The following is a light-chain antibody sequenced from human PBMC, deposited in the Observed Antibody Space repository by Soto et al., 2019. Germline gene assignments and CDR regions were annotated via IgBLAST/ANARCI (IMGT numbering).Light chain of an antibody. CDR3: QQYGSSPLT. CDR2: GAS. Sequence: EIVLTQSPGTLSLSPGERASLSCRASQTVHNAYLAWYQQKSGQAPRLLIFGASSRATGIPDRFSGSGSGTDFTLTISRLEPEDFAVYYCQQYGSSPLTFGGGTKVDIK. J-gene: IGKJ4*01. V-gene: IGKV3-20*01. CDR1: QTVHNAY.